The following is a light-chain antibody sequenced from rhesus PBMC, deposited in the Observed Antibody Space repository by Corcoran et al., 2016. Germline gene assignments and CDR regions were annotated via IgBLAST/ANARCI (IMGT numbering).Light chain of an antibody. CDR1: QSLLHSGGKTY. Sequence: DIVMTQTPLSLPVTPGEPASISCRSSQSLLHSGGKTYLSWYLQKPGQSPQPLIHEVSNRASGFPGRFSGRGSGTDFTMKISRVEAEDVGVYYCMQGIQLPLTFGGGTKVEIK. CDR3: MQGIQLPLT. V-gene: IGKV2S20*01. J-gene: IGKJ4*01. CDR2: EVS.